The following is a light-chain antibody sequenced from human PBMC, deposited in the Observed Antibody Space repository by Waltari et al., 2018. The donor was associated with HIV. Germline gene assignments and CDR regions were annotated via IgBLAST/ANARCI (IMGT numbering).Light chain of an antibody. J-gene: IGLJ3*02. V-gene: IGLV3-25*03. CDR2: KDT. CDR1: ALPRQY. Sequence: SYELTQPPSVSVSPGQTARITCSGDALPRQYAYWYQQKHGTGPVLVIYKDTERPSGIPERFSGSSSGTTATLTIIGVQAQDEADYHCQSADSNASLWVFGGGTKLTVL. CDR3: QSADSNASLWV.